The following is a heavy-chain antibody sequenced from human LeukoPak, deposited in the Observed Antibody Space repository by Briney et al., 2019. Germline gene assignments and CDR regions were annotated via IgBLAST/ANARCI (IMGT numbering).Heavy chain of an antibody. CDR2: INHSGST. CDR3: ARGKYYYDSSGYYHLFDY. J-gene: IGHJ4*02. V-gene: IGHV4-34*01. Sequence: SETLSLTCAVYGGSFSGYYWSWIRQPPGKGLEWIGEINHSGSTNYNPSLKSRVTISVDTSKNQFSLKLSSVTAADTAVYYCARGKYYYDSSGYYHLFDYWGQGTLVTVSS. CDR1: GGSFSGYY. D-gene: IGHD3-22*01.